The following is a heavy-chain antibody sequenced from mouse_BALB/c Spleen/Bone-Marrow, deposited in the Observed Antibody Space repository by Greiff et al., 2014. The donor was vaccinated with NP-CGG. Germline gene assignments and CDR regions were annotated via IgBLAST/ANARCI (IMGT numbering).Heavy chain of an antibody. CDR3: ARGYGSSYGTGYFDV. CDR2: IDPANGNT. D-gene: IGHD1-1*01. V-gene: IGHV14-3*02. J-gene: IGHJ1*01. Sequence: VQLKESGAELVKPGASVKLSCTASGFNIKDTYMHWVKQRPEQGLEWIGRIDPANGNTKYDPKFQGKATITAGTSSNTAYLQLSSLTSEDTAVYYCARGYGSSYGTGYFDVWGAGTTVTVSS. CDR1: GFNIKDTY.